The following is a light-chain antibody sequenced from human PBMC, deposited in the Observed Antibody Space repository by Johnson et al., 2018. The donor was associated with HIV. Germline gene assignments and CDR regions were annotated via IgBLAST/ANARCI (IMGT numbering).Light chain of an antibody. CDR1: SSNIGNNY. J-gene: IGLJ1*01. CDR3: GTWDNSLNTGGF. CDR2: ENN. Sequence: QSVLTQPPSVSAAPGQKVTISCSGSSSNIGNNYVSWYQQLPGTAPKLLIYENNKRPSGVPDRFSGSKSGTSATLGITGLQTGDEADYYCGTWDNSLNTGGFFGAGTKVTVL. V-gene: IGLV1-51*02.